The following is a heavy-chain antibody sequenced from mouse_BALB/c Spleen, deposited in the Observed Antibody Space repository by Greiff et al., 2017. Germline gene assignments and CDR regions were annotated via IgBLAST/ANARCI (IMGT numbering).Heavy chain of an antibody. CDR2: IYPGGGYT. V-gene: IGHV1-63*02. D-gene: IGHD2-3*01. CDR3: ARTSDGYYAY. Sequence: VMLVESGAELVRPGTSVKISCKASGYTFTNYWLGWVKQRPGHGLEWIGDIYPGGGYTNYNEKFKGKATLTADTSSSTAYMQLSSLTSEDSAVYFCARTSDGYYAYWGQGTLVTVSA. J-gene: IGHJ3*01. CDR1: GYTFTNYW.